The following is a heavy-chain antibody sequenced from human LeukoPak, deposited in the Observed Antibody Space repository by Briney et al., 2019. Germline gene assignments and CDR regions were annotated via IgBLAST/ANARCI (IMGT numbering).Heavy chain of an antibody. CDR2: VSSTSSFI. V-gene: IGHV3-21*01. CDR3: ATSDYYDSGRGGVSPSDY. Sequence: GGSLRLSCAASGFTFSSYSINWVRQAPGKGLEWVSCVSSTSSFIYYADSVKGRFTISRDNAKNSLYLQMNNLRGEDTAVYYCATSDYYDSGRGGVSPSDYWGQGTLVTVSS. J-gene: IGHJ4*02. D-gene: IGHD3-10*01. CDR1: GFTFSSYS.